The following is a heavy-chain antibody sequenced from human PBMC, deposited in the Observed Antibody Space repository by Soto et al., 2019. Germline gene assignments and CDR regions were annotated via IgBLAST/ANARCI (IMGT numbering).Heavy chain of an antibody. CDR3: AKGGIPRRYNIPKVDFDL. CDR2: ISSRGATT. J-gene: IGHJ4*02. CDR1: GFIFSDYA. V-gene: IGHV3-23*01. Sequence: EVQLWESGGDLVQRGGSLRLSCAPSGFIFSDYAMSWVRQAPGKGLEWVSGISSRGATTYYPDSVKGRFTISRDNSKYRLYLQMNCLRDGDTAVYYCAKGGIPRRYNIPKVDFDLWGQGALVAVSS. D-gene: IGHD1-1*01.